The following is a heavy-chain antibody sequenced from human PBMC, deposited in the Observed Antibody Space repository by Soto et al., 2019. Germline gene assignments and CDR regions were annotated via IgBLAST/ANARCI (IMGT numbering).Heavy chain of an antibody. CDR1: GYTFTSYG. CDR3: ARDRYAFAQGAFDI. J-gene: IGHJ3*02. D-gene: IGHD3-16*01. Sequence: ASVKVSCKASGYTFTSYGISWVRQAPGQGLEWMGWISAYNGNTNYAQKLQGRVTMTTDTSTSTAYMELRSLRSDDTAVYYCARDRYAFAQGAFDIWGQGTMVTVSS. V-gene: IGHV1-18*04. CDR2: ISAYNGNT.